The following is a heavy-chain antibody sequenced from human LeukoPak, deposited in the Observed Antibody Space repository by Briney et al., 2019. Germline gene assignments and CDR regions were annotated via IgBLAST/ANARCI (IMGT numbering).Heavy chain of an antibody. V-gene: IGHV3-53*01. J-gene: IGHJ3*02. Sequence: GGSLRLSCAASGFTVSSNYMTWVRQAPGKGLEWVSVIYSGGSTYYADSVKGRFTISRDNSKNTLYLQMNSLRAEDTAVYYCARDITGAHDAFHIWGQGTMVTVSS. CDR3: ARDITGAHDAFHI. D-gene: IGHD1-20*01. CDR2: IYSGGST. CDR1: GFTVSSNY.